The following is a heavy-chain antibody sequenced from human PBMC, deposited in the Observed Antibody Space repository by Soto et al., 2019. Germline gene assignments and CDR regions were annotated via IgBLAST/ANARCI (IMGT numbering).Heavy chain of an antibody. CDR1: GFTFSSYA. Sequence: GGSLRLSCAASGFTFSSYAMSWVRQAPGKGLEWVSAISGSGGSTYYADSVKGRFTISRDNSKNTLYLQMNSLGAEDTAVYYCAKDRRMVRGVITYFDYWGQGTLVTVSS. D-gene: IGHD3-10*01. V-gene: IGHV3-23*01. J-gene: IGHJ4*02. CDR2: ISGSGGST. CDR3: AKDRRMVRGVITYFDY.